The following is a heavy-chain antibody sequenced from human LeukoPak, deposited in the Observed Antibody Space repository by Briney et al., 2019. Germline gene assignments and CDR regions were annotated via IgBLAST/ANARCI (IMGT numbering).Heavy chain of an antibody. CDR1: GFTFSRYS. V-gene: IGHV3-21*01. CDR2: ISNTSTYI. J-gene: IGHJ5*02. Sequence: PGGSLRLSCAASGFTFSRYSMNWVGPAPAKGLEWVASISNTSTYIYYADSVKGRFTISRDNAKNSLNLQTNSLRAEDTAVYYCASLFPWFDPWGQGTLVTVSS. CDR3: ASLFPWFDP.